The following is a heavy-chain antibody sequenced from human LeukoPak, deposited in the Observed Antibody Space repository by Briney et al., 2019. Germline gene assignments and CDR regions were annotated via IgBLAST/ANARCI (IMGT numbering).Heavy chain of an antibody. CDR1: GFIFTNYE. D-gene: IGHD6-13*01. CDR2: ISSSGSTI. V-gene: IGHV3-48*03. Sequence: QSGGSLRLSCAASGFIFTNYEMNWVRQAPGKGLEWVSYISSSGSTIYYADSVKGRFTISRDDAKNSLYLQMNSLRVEDTAVHYCARERVYDYYYYDMDVWGKGTTVTVSS. J-gene: IGHJ6*04. CDR3: ARERVYDYYYYDMDV.